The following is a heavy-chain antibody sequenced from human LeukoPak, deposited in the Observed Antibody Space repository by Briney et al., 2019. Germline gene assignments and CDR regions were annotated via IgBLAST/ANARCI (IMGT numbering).Heavy chain of an antibody. Sequence: GGSLRLSCAASGFSFSNYGMSWFRPAPGKGLEGVSTINTRADETHYADSVRGRFTIFRDNSKSTLALHMSNLRVEDTAVYYCERDPSDYEWQRGWYRDFWGRGSQVTVSS. CDR3: ERDPSDYEWQRGWYRDF. CDR2: INTRADET. V-gene: IGHV3-23*01. J-gene: IGHJ4*01. CDR1: GFSFSNYG. D-gene: IGHD6-19*01.